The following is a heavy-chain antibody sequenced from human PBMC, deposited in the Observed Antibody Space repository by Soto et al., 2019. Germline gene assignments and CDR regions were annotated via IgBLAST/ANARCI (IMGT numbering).Heavy chain of an antibody. V-gene: IGHV3-48*01. Sequence: EVQLVESGGGLVQPGGPLRLSCATSGFILSDCAMNWVRQAPGKGPERVSYISSSSSVIDYGDSVKGRFTVSSDHARNSLYLQVNRLRAEDTAVYYCARDLSWGSNWFYYMDVWGKGTTVTVSS. CDR1: GFILSDCA. CDR2: ISSSSSVI. J-gene: IGHJ6*03. D-gene: IGHD7-27*01. CDR3: ARDLSWGSNWFYYMDV.